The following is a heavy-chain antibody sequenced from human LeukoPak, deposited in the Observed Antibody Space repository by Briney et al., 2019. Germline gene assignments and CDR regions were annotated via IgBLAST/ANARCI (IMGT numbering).Heavy chain of an antibody. J-gene: IGHJ5*02. Sequence: GDSLKISCQTSGYPFTKFWVAWVRQVPGRGLEWMGIIFPGDSDTRYHPSFRGRVSISADRSTNTAYLGLSRLEASDSAIYYCARRPALLGGGLDVWGQGTLVSVSS. CDR1: GYPFTKFW. CDR2: IFPGDSDT. D-gene: IGHD3-16*01. CDR3: ARRPALLGGGLDV. V-gene: IGHV5-51*01.